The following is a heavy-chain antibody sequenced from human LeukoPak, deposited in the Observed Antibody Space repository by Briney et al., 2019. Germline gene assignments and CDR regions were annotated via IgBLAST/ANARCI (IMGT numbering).Heavy chain of an antibody. V-gene: IGHV1-69*06. CDR2: IIPIFGTA. Sequence: GASVKVSCKASGYTFTSYAISWVRQAPGQGLEWMGGIIPIFGTANYAQKFQGRVTITADKSTSTAYMELSSLRSEDTAVYYCARASVDGSYIPEHFDYWGQGTLVTVSS. CDR1: GYTFTSYA. CDR3: ARASVDGSYIPEHFDY. J-gene: IGHJ4*02. D-gene: IGHD1-26*01.